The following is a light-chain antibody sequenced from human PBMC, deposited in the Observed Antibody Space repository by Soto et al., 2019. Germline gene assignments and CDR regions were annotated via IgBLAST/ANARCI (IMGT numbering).Light chain of an antibody. Sequence: DIQMTRLPSSLLHFLGDRVTIIGREGRTFPTYLTWYQQKPGRAPKLLIYAASSLQGGVPSRFSGSGSGADFTLTISSLQPEDFATYYCQQSYNTPITFGQGTRLEIK. V-gene: IGKV1-39*01. J-gene: IGKJ5*01. CDR2: AAS. CDR3: QQSYNTPIT. CDR1: RTFPTY.